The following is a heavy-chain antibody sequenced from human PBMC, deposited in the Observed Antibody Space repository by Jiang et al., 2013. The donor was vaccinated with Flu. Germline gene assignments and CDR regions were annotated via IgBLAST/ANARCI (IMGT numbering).Heavy chain of an antibody. D-gene: IGHD3-22*01. J-gene: IGHJ4*02. CDR3: ARGVRGGSGYYYE. CDR2: INPVGPST. CDR1: GYTFTSYY. V-gene: IGHV1-46*01. Sequence: SGAEVKKPGASVKVSCKVSGYTFTSYYLHWVRQAPGQGLEWMGIINPVGPSTNYAQKFQGRVTMTSDTSTSTVYMELSSLRSEDTAVYYCARGVRGGSGYYYEWGQGTLVTVSS.